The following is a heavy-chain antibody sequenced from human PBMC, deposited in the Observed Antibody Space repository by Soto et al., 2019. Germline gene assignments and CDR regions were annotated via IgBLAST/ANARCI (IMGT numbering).Heavy chain of an antibody. J-gene: IGHJ4*02. CDR3: ATSSDYGGNSPGFDY. Sequence: ASVKVSCKVSGYTLTELSMHWVRQAPGKGLEWMGGFDPEDGETIYAQKFQGRVTMTEDTSTDTAYMEPSSLRSEDTAVYYCATSSDYGGNSPGFDYWGQGTLVTVSS. D-gene: IGHD4-17*01. V-gene: IGHV1-24*01. CDR2: FDPEDGET. CDR1: GYTLTELS.